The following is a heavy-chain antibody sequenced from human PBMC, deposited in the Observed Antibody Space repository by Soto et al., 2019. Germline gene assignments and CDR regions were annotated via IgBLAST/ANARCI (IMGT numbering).Heavy chain of an antibody. V-gene: IGHV3-23*01. D-gene: IGHD6-13*01. CDR1: GFTFSSYA. CDR2: ISGSGGST. J-gene: IGHJ4*02. Sequence: EVQLLESGGGLVQPGGSLRLSCAASGFTFSSYAMSWVRQAPGKWLEWVSAISGSGGSTYYAGSVKGRFTISRDNSKNPLYLKMNRLRAEDTDVYYCAKEQNDSSSWSELNYWGQGTLVTVSS. CDR3: AKEQNDSSSWSELNY.